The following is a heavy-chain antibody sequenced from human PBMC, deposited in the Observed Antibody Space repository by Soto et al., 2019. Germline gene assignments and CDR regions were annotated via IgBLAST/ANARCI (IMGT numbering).Heavy chain of an antibody. D-gene: IGHD5-18*01. CDR3: ARVNGYSYGYDY. J-gene: IGHJ4*02. V-gene: IGHV3-21*01. CDR2: ITSSSSYI. Sequence: GGSLRLSCAASGFTFSSHSMNWVRQAPGKGLEWVSSITSSSSYINYADSVKGRFTISRDNAKTSLYLQMNSLRAEDTAVYYCARVNGYSYGYDYWGQGTLVTVSS. CDR1: GFTFSSHS.